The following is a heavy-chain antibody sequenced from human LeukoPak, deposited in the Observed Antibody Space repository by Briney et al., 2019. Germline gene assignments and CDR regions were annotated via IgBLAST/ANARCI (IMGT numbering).Heavy chain of an antibody. CDR3: TRPRRYDFWSGYSGYYYMDV. CDR1: GFTFSGSA. V-gene: IGHV3-73*01. J-gene: IGHJ6*03. Sequence: GGSLRLSCAASGFTFSGSAMHWVRQASGKGLEWVGRIRSKANSYATAYAASVKGRFTISRDDSKNTAYLQMNSLKTEDTAVYYCTRPRRYDFWSGYSGYYYMDVWGKGTTVTVSS. D-gene: IGHD3-3*01. CDR2: IRSKANSYAT.